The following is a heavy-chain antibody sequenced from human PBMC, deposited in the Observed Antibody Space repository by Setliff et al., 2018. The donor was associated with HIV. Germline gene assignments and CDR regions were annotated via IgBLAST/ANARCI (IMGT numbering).Heavy chain of an antibody. CDR2: INHSGST. D-gene: IGHD3-22*01. V-gene: IGHV4-34*01. CDR3: ASRIYYYDSNNFLREEGFDP. CDR1: GGSFSGYY. J-gene: IGHJ5*02. Sequence: PSETLSLTCAVYGGSFSGYYWSWIRQPPGKGLEWIGEINHSGSTNYNSSLKSRVTISVDTSKNQFSLKLSSVTAADTAVYYCASRIYYYDSNNFLREEGFDPWGQGTLVTVSS.